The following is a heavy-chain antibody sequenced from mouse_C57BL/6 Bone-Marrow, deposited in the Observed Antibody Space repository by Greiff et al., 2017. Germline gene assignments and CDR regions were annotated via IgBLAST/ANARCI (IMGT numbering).Heavy chain of an antibody. CDR3: VRHDGNYVYFDV. J-gene: IGHJ1*03. CDR1: GFSFNTYA. D-gene: IGHD2-1*01. V-gene: IGHV10-1*01. Sequence: EVQLVESGGGLVQPKGSLKLSCAASGFSFNTYAMKWVRQAPGKGLEWVARIRSKSNNYATYYADSVKDRFTISRDDSESMLYLQMNNLNTEDTAMYYCVRHDGNYVYFDVWGTGTTVTVSS. CDR2: IRSKSNNYAT.